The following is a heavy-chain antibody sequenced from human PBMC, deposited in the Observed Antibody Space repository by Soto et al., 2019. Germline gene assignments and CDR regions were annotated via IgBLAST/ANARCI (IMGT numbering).Heavy chain of an antibody. CDR1: GYSFTTYW. V-gene: IGHV5-51*01. CDR3: ARHDSSGWPEYYYYGMDV. Sequence: GESLKISCKTSGYSFTTYWLGWVRQMPGKGLEWMGIIYPADSDTRYSPSFQGQVTISADKSINTAYLQWSSLKASDPAMYYCARHDSSGWPEYYYYGMDVWGQGTTVTVSS. D-gene: IGHD6-19*01. CDR2: IYPADSDT. J-gene: IGHJ6*02.